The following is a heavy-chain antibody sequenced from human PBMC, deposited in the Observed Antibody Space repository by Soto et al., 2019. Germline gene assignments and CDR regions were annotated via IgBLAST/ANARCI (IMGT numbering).Heavy chain of an antibody. CDR2: IIPIFNST. D-gene: IGHD2-2*02. CDR1: GSRFSNYV. CDR3: AREGRGKKAGYNGLVSLGY. V-gene: IGHV1-69*06. Sequence: QVQLVQSGAEVKTPGSSLKVSCKVSGSRFSNYVISWVRQAPGHGLEWLGRIIPIFNSTKYAQSFQGRVTITADKSPSTASLELSSLRSDDTAVYYCAREGRGKKAGYNGLVSLGYWGQGTLVTVA. J-gene: IGHJ4*02.